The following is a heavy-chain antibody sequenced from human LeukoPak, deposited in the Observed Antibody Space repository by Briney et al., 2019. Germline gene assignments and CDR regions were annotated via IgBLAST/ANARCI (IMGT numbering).Heavy chain of an antibody. CDR1: GFTFSNYW. J-gene: IGHJ4*02. D-gene: IGHD3-10*01. Sequence: GGSLRLSCAVSGFTFSNYWMSWARQSPGKGLEWVANIYLDGSRAYYVDSVKGRFTISRDNAKNSLFLQMNSLKAEDTGVYYCTVVNYGSGSYPLGYWGQGTLVTVSS. CDR3: TVVNYGSGSYPLGY. CDR2: IYLDGSRA. V-gene: IGHV3-7*03.